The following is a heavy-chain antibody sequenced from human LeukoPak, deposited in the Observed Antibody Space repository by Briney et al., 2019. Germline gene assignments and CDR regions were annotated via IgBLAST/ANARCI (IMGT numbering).Heavy chain of an antibody. D-gene: IGHD6-19*01. CDR1: GFTFSSYS. V-gene: IGHV3-48*02. J-gene: IGHJ4*02. CDR2: ISSSSSLI. Sequence: GGSLRLSCAASGFTFSSYSMTWVRQAPGKGLEWVSVISSSSSLIYYADSVKGRFTISRDNDKNSLYLQMSSLRDEDTALYYCARSSSGWYYSGYWGQGTLVTVSS. CDR3: ARSSSGWYYSGY.